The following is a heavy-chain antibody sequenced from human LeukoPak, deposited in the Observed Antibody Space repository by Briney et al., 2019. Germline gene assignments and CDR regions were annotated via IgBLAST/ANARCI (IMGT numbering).Heavy chain of an antibody. V-gene: IGHV4-59*01. Sequence: SETLSLTCTVSGGSISSYYWSWIRQPPGKGLEWIGYIYYSGSTNYNPSLKSRVTISVDTSKNQFSLKLSSVTAADTAVYYCARGKDSGWYEYYYYYMDVWGKGTTVTVSS. D-gene: IGHD6-19*01. CDR1: GGSISSYY. CDR2: IYYSGST. CDR3: ARGKDSGWYEYYYYYMDV. J-gene: IGHJ6*03.